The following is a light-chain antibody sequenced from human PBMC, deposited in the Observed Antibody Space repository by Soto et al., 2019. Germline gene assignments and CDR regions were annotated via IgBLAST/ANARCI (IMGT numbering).Light chain of an antibody. CDR3: AAWDDSLSGL. CDR2: RNN. J-gene: IGLJ2*01. CDR1: SSNIGSNY. Sequence: QSVLTQQPSASGTPGQRITISCSGSSSNIGSNYVYWYQQLPGTAPKLLIYRNNQRPSGVPDRFSGSKSGTSASLAISGLRSEDEADYYCAAWDDSLSGLFGVGTKLTVL. V-gene: IGLV1-47*01.